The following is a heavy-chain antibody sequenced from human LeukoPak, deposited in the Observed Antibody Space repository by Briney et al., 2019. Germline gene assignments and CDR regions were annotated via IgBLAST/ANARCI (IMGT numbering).Heavy chain of an antibody. CDR3: ARLVQYDYVWGSYRPGGFDP. Sequence: PSETLSLTCAVYGGSFSGYYWSWIRQPPGKGLEWIGEINHSGSTNYNPSLKSRVTISVDTSKNQFSLKLSSVTAADTAEYYCARLVQYDYVWGSYRPGGFDPWGQGTLVTVSS. CDR1: GGSFSGYY. J-gene: IGHJ5*02. V-gene: IGHV4-34*01. CDR2: INHSGST. D-gene: IGHD3-16*02.